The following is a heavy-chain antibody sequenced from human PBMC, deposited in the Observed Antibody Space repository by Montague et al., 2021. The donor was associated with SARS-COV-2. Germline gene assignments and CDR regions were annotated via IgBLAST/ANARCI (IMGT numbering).Heavy chain of an antibody. V-gene: IGHV4-59*01. D-gene: IGHD3-16*01. CDR1: GGSISRYF. CDR2: VHDIESS. CDR3: ARVTLGGRDGRTRQYDGLDS. J-gene: IGHJ4*02. Sequence: SETLSLTCTVFGGSISRYFWNWIRQTPGKGLEWMGYVHDIESSIYNPSLQSRITILLDAPKNQLSLRLNAVTAADTAVYYCARVTLGGRDGRTRQYDGLDSWGQGILGTVSS.